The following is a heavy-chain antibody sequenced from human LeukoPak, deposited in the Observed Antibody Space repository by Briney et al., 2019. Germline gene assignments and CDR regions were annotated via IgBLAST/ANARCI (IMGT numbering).Heavy chain of an antibody. Sequence: GGSLRLSCAASGFTFSSYSMNWVRQAPGKGLEWVSSISSSSSYIYYADLVKGRFTISRDNAKNSLYLQMNSLRAEDTAVYYCASSSYDSSGYYLAPHDYWGQGTLVTVSS. CDR1: GFTFSSYS. CDR3: ASSSYDSSGYYLAPHDY. V-gene: IGHV3-21*01. J-gene: IGHJ4*02. D-gene: IGHD3-22*01. CDR2: ISSSSSYI.